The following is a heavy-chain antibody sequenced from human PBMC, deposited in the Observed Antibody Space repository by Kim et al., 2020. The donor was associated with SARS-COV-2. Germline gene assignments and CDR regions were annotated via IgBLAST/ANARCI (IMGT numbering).Heavy chain of an antibody. CDR1: GFTVSSNY. CDR3: ASSNYYDSSGYYQRGAFDI. Sequence: GGSLRLSCAASGFTVSSNYMSWVRQAPGKGLEWVSVIYSGGSTYYADSVKGRFTISRDNSKNTLYLQMNSLRAEDTAVYYCASSNYYDSSGYYQRGAFDIWGQGTMVTVSS. J-gene: IGHJ3*02. V-gene: IGHV3-53*01. CDR2: IYSGGST. D-gene: IGHD3-22*01.